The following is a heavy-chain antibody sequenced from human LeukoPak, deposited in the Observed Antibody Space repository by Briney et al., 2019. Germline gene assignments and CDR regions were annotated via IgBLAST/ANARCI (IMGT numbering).Heavy chain of an antibody. V-gene: IGHV3-30-3*01. Sequence: GGSLRLSCAASGFTFSSYAMHWVRQAPGKGLEWVAVISYDGSNKYYADSVKGRFTISRDNSKNTLYLQMNSPRAEDTAVYYCARDRSSNEYYFDYWGQGTLVTVSS. CDR3: ARDRSSNEYYFDY. CDR1: GFTFSSYA. D-gene: IGHD2-2*01. CDR2: ISYDGSNK. J-gene: IGHJ4*02.